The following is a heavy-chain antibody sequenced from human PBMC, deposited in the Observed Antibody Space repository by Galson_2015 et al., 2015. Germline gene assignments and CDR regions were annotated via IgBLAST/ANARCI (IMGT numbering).Heavy chain of an antibody. CDR3: AREIVDYGDQEAFDI. V-gene: IGHV3-30*01. J-gene: IGHJ3*02. Sequence: LRLSCAASGFTFSSYAMHWVRQAPGKGLEWVAVISYDGSNKYYADSVKGRFTISRDNSKNTLYLQMNSLRAEDTAVYYCAREIVDYGDQEAFDIWGQGTMVTVSS. D-gene: IGHD4-17*01. CDR2: ISYDGSNK. CDR1: GFTFSSYA.